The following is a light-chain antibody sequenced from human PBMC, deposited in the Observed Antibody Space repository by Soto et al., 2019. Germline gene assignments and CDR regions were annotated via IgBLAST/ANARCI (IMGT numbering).Light chain of an antibody. J-gene: IGLJ1*01. CDR2: DVS. V-gene: IGLV2-14*01. Sequence: QSALTQPASVSGSPGQSITISCTGTSSDVGGYNYVSWYQQHPGKAPKLMIYDVSNRPSGASNRFSGSKSGNTASLTISRFQVEDGADYYCVSYTSISPGVLGTGTKVTAL. CDR3: VSYTSISPGV. CDR1: SSDVGGYNY.